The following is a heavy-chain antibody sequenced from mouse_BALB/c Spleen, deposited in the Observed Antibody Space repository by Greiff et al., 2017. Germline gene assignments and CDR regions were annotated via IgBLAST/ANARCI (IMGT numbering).Heavy chain of an antibody. J-gene: IGHJ4*01. D-gene: IGHD4-1*01. CDR1: GFSLTGYG. V-gene: IGHV2-6-7*01. CDR3: ARDRTGTRRYYYAMDY. Sequence: VKLMESGPGLVAPSQSLSITCTVSGFSLTGYGVNWVRQPPGKGLEWLGMIWGDGSTDYNSALKSRLSISKDNSKSQVFLKMNSLQTDDTARYYGARDRTGTRRYYYAMDYWGQGTSVTVSS. CDR2: IWGDGST.